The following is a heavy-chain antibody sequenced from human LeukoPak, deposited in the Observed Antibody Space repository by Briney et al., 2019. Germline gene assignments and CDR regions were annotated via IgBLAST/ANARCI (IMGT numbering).Heavy chain of an antibody. D-gene: IGHD3-16*01. CDR1: GGSISSGGYY. CDR2: IYYSGST. Sequence: PSQTLSLTCTVSGGSISSGGYYWSWIRQHPGKGLEWIGYIYYSGSTYYNPSLKSRVTISVDTSKNQFSLKLSSVTAADTAVYYCAREGLGELSLDCWGQGTLVIVSS. CDR3: AREGLGELSLDC. V-gene: IGHV4-31*03. J-gene: IGHJ4*02.